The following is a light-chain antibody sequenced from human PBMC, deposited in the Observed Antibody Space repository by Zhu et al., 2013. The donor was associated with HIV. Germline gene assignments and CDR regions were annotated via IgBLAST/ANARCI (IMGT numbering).Light chain of an antibody. J-gene: IGLJ3*02. V-gene: IGLV3-21*01. Sequence: SYELTQPPSVSLAPGQTARIACGGINIGGKSVHWYQQKPGQAPLLLIYDDSDRPSRISDRFSGSHSGSTATLSISRVEAGDEADYYCQVWESSSDHWVFGGGTKLTVL. CDR1: NIGGKS. CDR3: QVWESSSDHWV. CDR2: DDS.